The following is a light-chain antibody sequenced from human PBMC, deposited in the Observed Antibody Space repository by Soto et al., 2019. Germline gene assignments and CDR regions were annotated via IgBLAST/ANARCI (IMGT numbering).Light chain of an antibody. CDR2: KAS. Sequence: DIQMTQSPSTLSASIGDRVTITCRASQSIGSELAWYQQKPGKAPKLLIYKASSLESGVPSTFSGSGSGTECSLTVSSLQHDDLATYYCLQYDNYTLTYGGGTKVDIK. J-gene: IGKJ4*01. V-gene: IGKV1-5*03. CDR3: LQYDNYTLT. CDR1: QSIGSE.